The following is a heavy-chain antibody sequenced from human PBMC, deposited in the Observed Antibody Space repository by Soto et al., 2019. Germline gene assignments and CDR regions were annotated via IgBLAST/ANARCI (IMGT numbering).Heavy chain of an antibody. CDR3: ARRARPDFYYMHV. D-gene: IGHD6-6*01. CDR1: GFTLSGYA. CDR2: ISSNGVGT. J-gene: IGHJ6*03. Sequence: GGSLRLSCAASGFTLSGYAMDWVRQAPGKGLEYVSGISSNGVGTYYANSVQGRFTISRDNSKNTVYLQMGSLRPADMAVYYCARRARPDFYYMHVWGKGTRVSASS. V-gene: IGHV3-64*01.